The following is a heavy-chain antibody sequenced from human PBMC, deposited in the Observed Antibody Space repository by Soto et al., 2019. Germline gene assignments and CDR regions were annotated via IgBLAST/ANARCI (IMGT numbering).Heavy chain of an antibody. J-gene: IGHJ4*02. Sequence: EVQLLESEGNLVLPGASLRLSCVASGFTFSNSSMSWVRQAPGKGLEWVSVISGSGGSTYYADSVTGRFTISRDNSRNTLYLQMNSLRGEDTALYYCAKYYYDFWSGSDYWGQGTLVTVSS. CDR2: ISGSGGST. CDR3: AKYYYDFWSGSDY. CDR1: GFTFSNSS. D-gene: IGHD3-3*01. V-gene: IGHV3-23*01.